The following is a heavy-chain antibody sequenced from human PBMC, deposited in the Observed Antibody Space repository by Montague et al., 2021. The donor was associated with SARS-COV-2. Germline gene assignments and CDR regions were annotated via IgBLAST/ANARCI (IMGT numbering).Heavy chain of an antibody. CDR1: GFTFSSYA. J-gene: IGHJ6*02. D-gene: IGHD3-9*01. CDR3: AIRYYDSLTGHEAYYYYGMDV. CDR2: ISGSGGST. V-gene: IGHV3-23*01. Sequence: SLRLSCAASGFTFSSYAMSWVRQAPGKGLEWVSAISGSGGSTYYADSVKGRFTISRDNSKNTLFLQMNSLRAEDTAVYYCAIRYYDSLTGHEAYYYYGMDVWGQGTTVTVSS.